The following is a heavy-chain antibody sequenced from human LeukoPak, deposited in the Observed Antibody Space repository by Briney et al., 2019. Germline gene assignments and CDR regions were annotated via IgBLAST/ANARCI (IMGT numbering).Heavy chain of an antibody. D-gene: IGHD2-2*01. Sequence: SVKVSCKASGGTFSSYAISWVRQAPGQGLEWMGGIIPIFGTANYAQKFQGRVTITADESTSTAYMELSSLRSEDTAVYYCARVFFEAFEGYCSSTSCPAPLDYWGQGTLVTVSS. CDR2: IIPIFGTA. CDR3: ARVFFEAFEGYCSSTSCPAPLDY. V-gene: IGHV1-69*01. J-gene: IGHJ4*02. CDR1: GGTFSSYA.